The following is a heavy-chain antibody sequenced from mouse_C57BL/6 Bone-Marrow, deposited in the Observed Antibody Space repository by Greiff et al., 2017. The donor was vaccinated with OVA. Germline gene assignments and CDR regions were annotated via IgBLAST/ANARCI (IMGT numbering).Heavy chain of an antibody. J-gene: IGHJ4*01. CDR3: ARSWITTVEGDFAMDY. CDR2: IYPGSGRT. CDR1: GYTFTSYW. Sequence: QVQLQQPGAELVKPGASVKMSCKASGYTFTSYWITWVKQRPGQGLEWIGDIYPGSGRTNYNEKFKSKATLTVDTSSSTAYMQLSSLTSEDSAVYYCARSWITTVEGDFAMDYWGQGTSVTVSS. D-gene: IGHD1-1*01. V-gene: IGHV1-55*01.